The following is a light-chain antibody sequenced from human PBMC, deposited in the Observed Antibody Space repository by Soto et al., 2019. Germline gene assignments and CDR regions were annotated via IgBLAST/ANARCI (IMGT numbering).Light chain of an antibody. Sequence: DIQMTQSPSTLSASVGDRVTITCRASKSISSWLAWYQQKPGKAPKLLIYKASSLKSGVPTRFSGSGSGTEFTLTISSLQPDDFATYYCQQYNSTPWTFGQGTKVDIK. J-gene: IGKJ1*01. CDR3: QQYNSTPWT. CDR2: KAS. V-gene: IGKV1-5*03. CDR1: KSISSW.